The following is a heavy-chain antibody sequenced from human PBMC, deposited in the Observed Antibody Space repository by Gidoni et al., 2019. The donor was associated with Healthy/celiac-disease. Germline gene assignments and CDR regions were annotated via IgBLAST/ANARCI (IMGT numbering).Heavy chain of an antibody. CDR3: ARGGGYNFDY. CDR1: GFTFSNYW. V-gene: IGHV3-74*01. D-gene: IGHD5-12*01. CDR2: IKNDGSGT. J-gene: IGHJ4*02. Sequence: EVQLVESGGGLVQPGGSLRLSCAAYGFTFSNYWMHWVRQAPGKGLVWVSRIKNDGSGTIYADSVKGRFTISRDNAKNTLYLQMNSLRADDTAVYYCARGGGYNFDYWGQGSLVTVSS.